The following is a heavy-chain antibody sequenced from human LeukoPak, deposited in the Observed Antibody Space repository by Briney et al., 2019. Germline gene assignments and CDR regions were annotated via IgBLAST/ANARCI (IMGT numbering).Heavy chain of an antibody. Sequence: SETLSLTCTVSGGSISSSSYYWGWIRQPPGKGLEWIGSIYYSGSTYYNPSLKSRVTISVDTSKNQFSLKLSSVTAADTAVYYCVRGSISSWYPPNYYYYMDVWGKGTTVTVSS. CDR1: GGSISSSSYY. V-gene: IGHV4-39*07. CDR3: VRGSISSWYPPNYYYYMDV. D-gene: IGHD6-13*01. CDR2: IYYSGST. J-gene: IGHJ6*03.